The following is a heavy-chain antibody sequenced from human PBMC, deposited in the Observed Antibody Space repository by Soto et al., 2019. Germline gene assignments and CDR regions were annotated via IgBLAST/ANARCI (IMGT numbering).Heavy chain of an antibody. V-gene: IGHV3-72*01. Sequence: EVQLVESGGGLVQPGGSLRLSCAASGFTFSDHYMDWVRQAPGKGLEWVGRSRNKANSYTTEYAASVKGRFTVSRDDSENSLFLQMNSLKTDDTAVYFCASSWGDYRSIAFWGQGILVTVSS. J-gene: IGHJ4*02. CDR3: ASSWGDYRSIAF. CDR1: GFTFSDHY. D-gene: IGHD4-17*01. CDR2: SRNKANSYTT.